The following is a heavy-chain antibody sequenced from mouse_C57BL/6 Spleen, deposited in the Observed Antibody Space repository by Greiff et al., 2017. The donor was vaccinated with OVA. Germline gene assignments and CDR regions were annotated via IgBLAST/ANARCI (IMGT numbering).Heavy chain of an antibody. J-gene: IGHJ3*01. Sequence: QVQLQQSGAELVRPGTSVKVSCKASGYAFTNYLIEWVKQRPGQGLEWIGVINPGSGGTNYNEKFKGKATLTADKSSSTAYMQLSSLTSEDSAVYFCARDDSAWFAYWGQGTLVTVSA. V-gene: IGHV1-54*01. D-gene: IGHD2-13*01. CDR3: ARDDSAWFAY. CDR1: GYAFTNYL. CDR2: INPGSGGT.